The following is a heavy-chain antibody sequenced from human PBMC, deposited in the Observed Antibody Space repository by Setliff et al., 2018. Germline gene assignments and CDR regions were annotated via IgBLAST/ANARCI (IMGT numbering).Heavy chain of an antibody. Sequence: SETLSLTCIVSGESIDSVATGNHYWNWIRQPVGKGLEWIGHIYTSWSTVYNPSLKSRVTMSVDTSKNQFSLTLSSVTAADTAVYYCARMSGFLYMDVWGKGTTVTVSS. CDR1: GESIDSVATGNHY. CDR3: ARMSGFLYMDV. D-gene: IGHD3-3*01. J-gene: IGHJ6*03. CDR2: IYTSWST. V-gene: IGHV4-61*09.